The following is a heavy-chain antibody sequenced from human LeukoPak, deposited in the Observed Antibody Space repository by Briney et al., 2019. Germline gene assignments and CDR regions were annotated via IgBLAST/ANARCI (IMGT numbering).Heavy chain of an antibody. D-gene: IGHD3-22*01. Sequence: SQTLSLTCAISGDSVSSNSAAWNWIRQSPSRGLEWLGSTYYRSKWYNDYAVSVKSRITINPDTSKNQFSLQLNSVTPEDTAVYYCARDRYYYDCSGYYYYYGMDVWGQGTTVTVSS. CDR1: GDSVSSNSAA. J-gene: IGHJ6*02. CDR2: TYYRSKWYN. CDR3: ARDRYYYDCSGYYYYYGMDV. V-gene: IGHV6-1*01.